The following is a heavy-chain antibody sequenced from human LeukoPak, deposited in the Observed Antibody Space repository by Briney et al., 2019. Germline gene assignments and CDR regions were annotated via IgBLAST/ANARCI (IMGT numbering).Heavy chain of an antibody. CDR1: GGSISSYY. Sequence: SETLPLTCTVPGGSISSYYWSWIRQPPGKGLEWIGYIYYSGSTNYNPSLKSRVTISVDTSKNQFSLKLSSVTAADTAVYYCARAEDYSNPGPMDVWGKGTTVTVSS. J-gene: IGHJ6*03. V-gene: IGHV4-59*01. D-gene: IGHD4-11*01. CDR3: ARAEDYSNPGPMDV. CDR2: IYYSGST.